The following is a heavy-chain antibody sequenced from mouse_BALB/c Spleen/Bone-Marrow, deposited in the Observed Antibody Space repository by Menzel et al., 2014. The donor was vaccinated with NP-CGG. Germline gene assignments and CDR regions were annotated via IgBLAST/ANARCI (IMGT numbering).Heavy chain of an antibody. CDR2: IYPGDGDA. V-gene: IGHV1-87*01. J-gene: IGHJ4*01. CDR1: GYTFTSYW. CDR3: ARNYYYASSWSAMDY. Sequence: VKLMESGAELARPGASVKLSCKASGYTFTSYWMQWVKQRPGQGLEWIGTIYPGDGDARYTQKFKGKATLTADKSSSTAYMQLSSLASEDSAVYYCARNYYYASSWSAMDYWVKEPQSPSPQ. D-gene: IGHD1-1*01.